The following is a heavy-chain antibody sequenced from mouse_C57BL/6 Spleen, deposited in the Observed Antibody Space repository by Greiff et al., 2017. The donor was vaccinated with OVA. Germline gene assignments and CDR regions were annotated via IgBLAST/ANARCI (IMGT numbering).Heavy chain of an antibody. CDR2: ISDGGSYT. Sequence: EVQVVESGGGLVKPGGSLKLSCAASGFTFSSYAMSWVRQTPEKRLEWVATISDGGSYTYYPDNVKGRFTISRDNAKNNLYLQMSHLKSEDTAMYYRAREAYYGSSLYWYFDVWGTGTTVTVSS. D-gene: IGHD1-1*01. CDR1: GFTFSSYA. J-gene: IGHJ1*03. V-gene: IGHV5-4*01. CDR3: AREAYYGSSLYWYFDV.